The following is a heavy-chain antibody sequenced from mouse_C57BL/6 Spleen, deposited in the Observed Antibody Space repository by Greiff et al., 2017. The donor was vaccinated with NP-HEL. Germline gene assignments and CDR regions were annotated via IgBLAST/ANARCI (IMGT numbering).Heavy chain of an antibody. V-gene: IGHV1-55*01. CDR3: ARSLYDGYYVFDY. Sequence: QVHVKQPGAELVKPGASVKMSCKASGYTFTSYWITWVKQRPGQGLEWIGDIYPGSGSTNYNEKFKSKATLTVDTSSSTAYMQLSSLTSEDSAVYYCARSLYDGYYVFDYWGQGTTLTVSS. D-gene: IGHD2-3*01. CDR1: GYTFTSYW. CDR2: IYPGSGST. J-gene: IGHJ2*01.